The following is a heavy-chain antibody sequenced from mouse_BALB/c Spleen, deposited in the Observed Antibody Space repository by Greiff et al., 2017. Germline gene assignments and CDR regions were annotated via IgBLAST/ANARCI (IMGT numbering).Heavy chain of an antibody. D-gene: IGHD3-2*01. CDR1: GYTFTSYW. Sequence: QVQLQQPGAELVKPGASVKLSCKASGYTFTSYWMHWVKQRPGQGLEWIGEIDPSDSYTNYNQKFKGKATLTVDKSSSTAYMQLSSLTSEDSAVYYCAQTARAWFAYWGQGTLVTVAA. V-gene: IGHV1-69*02. J-gene: IGHJ3*01. CDR2: IDPSDSYT. CDR3: AQTARAWFAY.